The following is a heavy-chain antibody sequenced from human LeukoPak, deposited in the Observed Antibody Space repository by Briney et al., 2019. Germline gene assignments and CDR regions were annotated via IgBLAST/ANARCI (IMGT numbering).Heavy chain of an antibody. J-gene: IGHJ4*02. CDR1: TFTFSSYN. V-gene: IGHV3-21*01. CDR3: VRDRGSYRPIDY. CDR2: ISSSGTYI. Sequence: GGSLRLSCAASTFTFSSYNMNWVRQAPGKGLGWVSSISSSGTYIYYRDSVKDRFTISRDNAENSLYLEMNSLRVEDTAIYYCVRDRGSYRPIDYWGQGTLVTVSS. D-gene: IGHD1-26*01.